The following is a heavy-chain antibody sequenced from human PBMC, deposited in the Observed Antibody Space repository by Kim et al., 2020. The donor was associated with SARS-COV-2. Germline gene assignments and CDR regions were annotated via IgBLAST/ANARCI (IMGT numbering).Heavy chain of an antibody. Sequence: SVKVSCKASGGTFSSYAISWVRQAPGQGLEWMGGIIPIFGTANYAQKFQGRVTITADESTSTAYMELSSLRSEDTAMYYCATRSGYSSSWYKEKYGMDVWGQGTTVTVSS. CDR1: GGTFSSYA. CDR3: ATRSGYSSSWYKEKYGMDV. CDR2: IIPIFGTA. V-gene: IGHV1-69*13. D-gene: IGHD6-13*01. J-gene: IGHJ6*02.